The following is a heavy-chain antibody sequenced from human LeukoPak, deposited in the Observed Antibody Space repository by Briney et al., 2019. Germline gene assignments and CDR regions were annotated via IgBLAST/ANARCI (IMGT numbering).Heavy chain of an antibody. CDR2: IYPGDSDT. CDR1: GYSFPSYW. D-gene: IGHD3-22*01. J-gene: IGHJ6*03. Sequence: GESLKISCKGSGYSFPSYWIGWVRQMPGKGLEWMGIIYPGDSDTRYSPSFQGQVTISADKSISTAYLQWSSLKASDTAMYYCARHENHYDSSGYGYYYYMDVWGKGTTVTVSS. V-gene: IGHV5-51*01. CDR3: ARHENHYDSSGYGYYYYMDV.